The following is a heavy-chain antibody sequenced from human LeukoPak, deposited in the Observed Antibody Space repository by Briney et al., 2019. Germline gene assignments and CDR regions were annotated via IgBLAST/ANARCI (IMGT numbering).Heavy chain of an antibody. CDR2: INHSGST. D-gene: IGHD4-17*01. CDR3: ARETVTTGL. V-gene: IGHV4-34*01. CDR1: GGSFSGYY. J-gene: IGHJ4*02. Sequence: SETLSLTCAVYGGSFSGYYWSWIRQPPGKGLEWIGEINHSGSTNYNPSLKSRVTTSVDTSKNQFSLKLSSVTAADTAVYYCARETVTTGLWGQGTLVTVSS.